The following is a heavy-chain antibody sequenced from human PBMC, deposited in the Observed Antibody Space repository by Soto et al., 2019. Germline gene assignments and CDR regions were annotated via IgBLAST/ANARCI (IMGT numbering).Heavy chain of an antibody. CDR1: GYMFTGYY. CDR2: INPDSGGT. CDR3: ARASWGGSYYYYMDV. V-gene: IGHV1-2*04. Sequence: QVQLVQCGAEVKKPGASVKVSCKASGYMFTGYYMHWVRQAPGQGLEWMGWINPDSGGTNYAQKFQGWVTMTRDTSISTAFMELNRLRFDDTAVYYCARASWGGSYYYYMDVWGKGTTVTVSS. J-gene: IGHJ6*03. D-gene: IGHD3-16*01.